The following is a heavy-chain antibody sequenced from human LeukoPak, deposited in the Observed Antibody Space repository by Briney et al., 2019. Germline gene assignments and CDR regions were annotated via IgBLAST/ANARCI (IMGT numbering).Heavy chain of an antibody. D-gene: IGHD3-22*01. V-gene: IGHV4-34*01. J-gene: IGHJ4*02. Sequence: SETLSLTCAVYGGAFSGYYWSWIRQPPGKGLAWIGEINHSGSTDYNPSLKSRVTMSVDTSKNQFSLRLSSVTAADTAVYYCARKNITMIKGTLFDYWGQGILVTVSS. CDR2: INHSGST. CDR3: ARKNITMIKGTLFDY. CDR1: GGAFSGYY.